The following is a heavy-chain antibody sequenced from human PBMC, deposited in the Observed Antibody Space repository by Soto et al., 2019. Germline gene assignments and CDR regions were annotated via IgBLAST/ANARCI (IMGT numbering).Heavy chain of an antibody. CDR3: ARDLNTMVRGVIIKNYYYYGMDV. D-gene: IGHD3-10*01. CDR1: GFTFSSYW. V-gene: IGHV3-7*01. CDR2: IKQDGSEK. Sequence: SGGSLRLSCAASGFTFSSYWMSWVRQAPGKGLEWVANIKQDGSEKYYVDSVKGRFTISRDNAKNSLYLQMNSLRAEDTAVYYCARDLNTMVRGVIIKNYYYYGMDVWGQGTTVTVSS. J-gene: IGHJ6*02.